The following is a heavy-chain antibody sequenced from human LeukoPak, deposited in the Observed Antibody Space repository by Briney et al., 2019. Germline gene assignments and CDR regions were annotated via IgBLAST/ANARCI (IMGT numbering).Heavy chain of an antibody. CDR1: GFTFDDYA. CDR2: ISWNSGSI. CDR3: AKALWRIAAAGNFDY. J-gene: IGHJ4*02. D-gene: IGHD6-13*01. V-gene: IGHV3-9*01. Sequence: GRSLRLSCAASGFTFDDYAMHWVRPAPGKGLEWVSGISWNSGSIGYADSVKGRFTISRDNAKNSLYLQMNSLRAEDTALYYCAKALWRIAAAGNFDYWGQGTLVTVSS.